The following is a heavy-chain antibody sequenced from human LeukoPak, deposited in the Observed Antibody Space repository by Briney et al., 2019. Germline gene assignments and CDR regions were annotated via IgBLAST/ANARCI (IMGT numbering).Heavy chain of an antibody. CDR3: VRHRLVVVPAAKSYYYYGLDV. J-gene: IGHJ6*02. D-gene: IGHD2-21*01. CDR1: GFTFRKYG. V-gene: IGHV3-21*06. CDR2: ISSSSNYT. Sequence: GGSLRLSCVATGFTFRKYGMSWVRQAPGKGLEWVSSISSSSNYTYYTDSMKGRVAISRDNARNSVHLQINNLTAEDTALYYCVRHRLVVVPAAKSYYYYGLDVWGQGTTVTVSS.